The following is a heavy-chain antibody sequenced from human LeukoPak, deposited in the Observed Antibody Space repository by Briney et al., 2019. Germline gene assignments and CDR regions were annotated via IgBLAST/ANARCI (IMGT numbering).Heavy chain of an antibody. Sequence: GGSLRLSCAASGFSFSQYWMNWVRQAPGKGLECVANIKEDGSEKKCVDSVKGRFTISRDNAKNSLYLQMNSLRVEDTAVNYCARSLYYDGSSGYRPLDYWGLGTLVTVSS. V-gene: IGHV3-7*01. D-gene: IGHD3-22*01. CDR2: IKEDGSEK. J-gene: IGHJ4*02. CDR3: ARSLYYDGSSGYRPLDY. CDR1: GFSFSQYW.